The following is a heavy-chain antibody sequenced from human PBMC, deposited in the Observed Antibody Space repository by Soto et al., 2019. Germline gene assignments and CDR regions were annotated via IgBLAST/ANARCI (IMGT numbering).Heavy chain of an antibody. V-gene: IGHV1-46*01. Sequence: QVKLVQSGAEVKKPGASVKVSCKASGYSFITSYYMHWVRQAPGQGLEWMGIINPTGSMTKYSQRFQGRLPMTRDTSTSTDYMELTTLTSEDTAVYYCARDTGYDHDAFDIWGQGTMVTVSS. CDR3: ARDTGYDHDAFDI. D-gene: IGHD5-12*01. CDR1: GYSFITSYY. CDR2: INPTGSMT. J-gene: IGHJ3*02.